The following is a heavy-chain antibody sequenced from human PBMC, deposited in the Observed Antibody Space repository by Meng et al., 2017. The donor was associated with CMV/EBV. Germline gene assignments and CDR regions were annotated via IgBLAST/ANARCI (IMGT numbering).Heavy chain of an antibody. Sequence: GESLKISCAASEFTFSRYWMHWVRQAPGKGLEWVSRVNSDGSITNYADSVKGRFTISRDNSKNTLYLQMNSLRAEDTAVYYCARDGVAGIDYWGQGTLVTVSS. CDR2: VNSDGSIT. D-gene: IGHD6-19*01. V-gene: IGHV3-74*01. J-gene: IGHJ4*02. CDR3: ARDGVAGIDY. CDR1: EFTFSRYW.